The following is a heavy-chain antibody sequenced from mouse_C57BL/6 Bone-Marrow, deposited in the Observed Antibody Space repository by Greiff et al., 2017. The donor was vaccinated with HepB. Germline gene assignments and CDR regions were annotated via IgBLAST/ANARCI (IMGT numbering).Heavy chain of an antibody. CDR1: GYSITSGYY. V-gene: IGHV3-6*01. J-gene: IGHJ2*01. CDR2: ISYDGSN. CDR3: ANYDYDGYYFDY. D-gene: IGHD2-4*01. Sequence: EVQRVESGPGLVKPSQSLSLTCSVTGYSITSGYYWNWIRQFPGNKLEWMGYISYDGSNNYNPSLKNRISITRDTSKNQFFLKLNSVTTEDTATYYCANYDYDGYYFDYWGQGTTLTVSS.